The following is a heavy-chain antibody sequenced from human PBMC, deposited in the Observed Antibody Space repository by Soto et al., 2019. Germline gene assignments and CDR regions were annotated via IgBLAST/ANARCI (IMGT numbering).Heavy chain of an antibody. V-gene: IGHV3-7*03. D-gene: IGHD5-18*01. J-gene: IGHJ3*02. CDR3: ARRYSSTFDI. CDR1: GFTFSSYW. Sequence: EVPLVESGGALVQPGGSLRLSCAASGFTFSSYWMSWVRQAPGKGLEWVANIKQEGSEKYYMDSVKGRFTIFRDNAKNSLYLQMISLRVDDTAVYYCARRYSSTFDIWGQGTMVTVSS. CDR2: IKQEGSEK.